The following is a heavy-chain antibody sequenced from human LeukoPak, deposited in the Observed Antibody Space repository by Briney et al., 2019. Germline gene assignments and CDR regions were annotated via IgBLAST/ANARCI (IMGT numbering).Heavy chain of an antibody. Sequence: ASVKVSCKVSGYALTELSMHWVRQAPGKGLEWMGGFDPEDGETIYAQKFQGGVTMTEDTSTDTAYMELSSLRSEDTAVYYCATAYSSSLGNWFDPWGQGTLVTVSS. D-gene: IGHD6-13*01. V-gene: IGHV1-24*01. CDR2: FDPEDGET. J-gene: IGHJ5*02. CDR1: GYALTELS. CDR3: ATAYSSSLGNWFDP.